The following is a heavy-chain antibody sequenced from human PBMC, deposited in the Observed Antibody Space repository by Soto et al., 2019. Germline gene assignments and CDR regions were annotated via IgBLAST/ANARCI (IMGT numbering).Heavy chain of an antibody. D-gene: IGHD2-15*01. CDR1: GGSISSGGYY. CDR2: IYYSGST. Sequence: QVQLQESGPGLVKPSQTLSLTCTVSGGSISSGGYYWSWIRQHPGKGLEWIGYIYYSGSTYYNPSLKSRVTISVDTSKNQFSLKLSAVTAADTAGYYGARSIVVVVAATNWFDPWGQGTLVTVSS. V-gene: IGHV4-31*03. CDR3: ARSIVVVVAATNWFDP. J-gene: IGHJ5*02.